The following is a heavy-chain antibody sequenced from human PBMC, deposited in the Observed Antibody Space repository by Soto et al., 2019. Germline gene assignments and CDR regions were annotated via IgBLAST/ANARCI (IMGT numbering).Heavy chain of an antibody. J-gene: IGHJ4*02. CDR3: ARLSVAAGSFDY. Sequence: NPSETLSLTCTVSGGSISSSSYYWGWIRQPPGKGLEWIGSIYYSGSTYYNPSLKSRVTISVDTSKNQFSLKLSSVTAADTAVYYCARLSVAAGSFDYWGQGTLVTVSS. CDR1: GGSISSSSYY. CDR2: IYYSGST. V-gene: IGHV4-39*01. D-gene: IGHD6-13*01.